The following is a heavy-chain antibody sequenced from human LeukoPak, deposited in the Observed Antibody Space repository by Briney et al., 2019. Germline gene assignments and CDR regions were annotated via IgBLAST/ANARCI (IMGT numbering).Heavy chain of an antibody. CDR3: ARVPETTQLFDY. V-gene: IGHV3-20*04. J-gene: IGHJ4*02. Sequence: PGRSLRLSCAASGFTFYAYGLSWVRQAPGKGLEWVSGINWNDGSTDYADSVKGRFTISRDKAKNSLYLQMNSLRAEDTALYYCARVPETTQLFDYWGQGTLVTVSS. CDR2: INWNDGST. D-gene: IGHD1-14*01. CDR1: GFTFYAYG.